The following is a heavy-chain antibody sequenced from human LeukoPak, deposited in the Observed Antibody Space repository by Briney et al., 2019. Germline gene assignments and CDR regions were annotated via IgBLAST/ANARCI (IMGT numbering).Heavy chain of an antibody. CDR3: ARDSARGYSYGYNAFDI. CDR2: TTAGNGNT. J-gene: IGHJ3*02. CDR1: GYNFRNYG. D-gene: IGHD5-18*01. V-gene: IGHV1-18*01. Sequence: EASAKVSCKASGYNFRNYGIGWVRQAPRQGLEWMGWTTAGNGNTNYAQKVQGRVTMTTDTSTSTAYMELRSLRSDDTAVYFCARDSARGYSYGYNAFDIWGQGTMVTVSS.